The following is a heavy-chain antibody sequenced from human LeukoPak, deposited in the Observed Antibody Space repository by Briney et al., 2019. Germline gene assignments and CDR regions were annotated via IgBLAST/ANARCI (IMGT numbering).Heavy chain of an antibody. CDR2: IYYSGDT. J-gene: IGHJ4*02. CDR1: SGSISSSSFY. V-gene: IGHV4-39*07. D-gene: IGHD6-13*01. Sequence: SETLSLTCTVSSGSISSSSFYWGWIRQPPGKGLEWIGNIYYSGDTNYNPSLKSRVTISVDTSKNQFSLKLSSVTAADTAVYYCARPLITAAALFDYWGQGTLVTVSS. CDR3: ARPLITAAALFDY.